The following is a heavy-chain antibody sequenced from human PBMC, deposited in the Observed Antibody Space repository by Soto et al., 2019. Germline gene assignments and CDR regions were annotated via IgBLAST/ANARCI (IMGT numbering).Heavy chain of an antibody. V-gene: IGHV3-73*01. CDR2: IRSKANSYAT. J-gene: IGHJ4*02. CDR3: TRHVPYFWSGSNFDY. CDR1: GFTFSGSA. D-gene: IGHD3-3*01. Sequence: GGSLRLSCAASGFTFSGSAMHWVRQASGKGLEWVGRIRSKANSYATAYAASVKGRFTISRDDSKNTAYLQMNSLKTEDTAVYYCTRHVPYFWSGSNFDYWGQGTLVTVSS.